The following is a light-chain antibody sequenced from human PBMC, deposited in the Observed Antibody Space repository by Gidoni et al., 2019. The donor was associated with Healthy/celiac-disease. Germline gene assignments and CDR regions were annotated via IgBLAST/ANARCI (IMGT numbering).Light chain of an antibody. V-gene: IGKV1-8*01. J-gene: IGKJ4*01. CDR1: QGIISY. CDR2: AAS. CDR3: QQYYSYPLT. Sequence: AIRMTQSPSSFSASTGDRVTITCRASQGIISYLAWYQQKPGKAPKLLIYAASTFQRGVPSRFSGSGSGTDFTLTISCLQSEDFATYYCQQYYSYPLTFGGGTKVEIK.